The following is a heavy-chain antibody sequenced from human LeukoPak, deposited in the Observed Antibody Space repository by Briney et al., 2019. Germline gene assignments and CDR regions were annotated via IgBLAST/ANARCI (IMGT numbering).Heavy chain of an antibody. CDR3: ARDSRIVVVPAAIVYYYMDV. CDR1: GFTFTSSA. D-gene: IGHD2-2*01. CDR2: IVVGSGNT. J-gene: IGHJ6*03. V-gene: IGHV1-58*02. Sequence: EASVKVSCKASGFTFTSSAMQWVRQARGQRLEWIGWIVVGSGNTNYAQKLQGRVTMTTDTSTSTAYMELRSLRSDDTAVYYCARDSRIVVVPAAIVYYYMDVWGKGTTVTVSS.